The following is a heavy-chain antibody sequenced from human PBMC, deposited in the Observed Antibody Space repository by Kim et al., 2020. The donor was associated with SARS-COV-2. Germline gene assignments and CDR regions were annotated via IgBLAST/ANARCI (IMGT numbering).Heavy chain of an antibody. CDR3: VKGAAGNFDS. CDR2: GSE. J-gene: IGHJ4*02. V-gene: IGHV3-23*01. D-gene: IGHD6-19*01. Sequence: GSEFYADPVEGRFIISRDNSKNTLYLQMNSLSAEDTAVYYCVKGAAGNFDSWGPGTLVTVSS.